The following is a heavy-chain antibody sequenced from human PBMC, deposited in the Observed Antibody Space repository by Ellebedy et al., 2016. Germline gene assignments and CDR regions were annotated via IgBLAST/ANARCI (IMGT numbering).Heavy chain of an antibody. J-gene: IGHJ4*01. V-gene: IGHV4-30-4*01. CDR3: ARGGFCNADGCFRARFHY. CDR2: IYFNGRT. D-gene: IGHD2-15*01. CDR1: GGSIGSGDYY. Sequence: SETLSLTXTVSGGSIGSGDYYWSWIRQPPGRGLEWVAYIYFNGRTYFNPSLESRISMSIDTSKSQFSLRLTSVTAADTAFYYCARGGFCNADGCFRARFHYWGHGTLVTVSS.